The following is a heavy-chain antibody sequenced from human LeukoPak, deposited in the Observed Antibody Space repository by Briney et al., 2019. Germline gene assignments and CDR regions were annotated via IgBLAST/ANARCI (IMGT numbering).Heavy chain of an antibody. CDR3: ARRGIAAAGVDY. CDR2: ISSSSSYI. D-gene: IGHD6-13*01. J-gene: IGHJ4*02. V-gene: IGHV3-21*01. Sequence: KPGGSLRLSCAASGLTFSSYSMNWVRQAPGKGLEWVSSISSSSSYIYYADSVKGRFTISRDNAKNSLYLQMNSLRAEDTAVYYCARRGIAAAGVDYWGQGTLVTVSS. CDR1: GLTFSSYS.